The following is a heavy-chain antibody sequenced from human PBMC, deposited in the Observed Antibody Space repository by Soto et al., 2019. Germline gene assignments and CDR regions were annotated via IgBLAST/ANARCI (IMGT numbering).Heavy chain of an antibody. CDR1: GGSISSGDYY. CDR2: IYYSGST. D-gene: IGHD4-17*01. Sequence: PSETLSLTCTVSGGSISSGDYYWSWIRQPPGKGLEWIGYIYYSGSTYYNPSLKSRVTISVDTSKNQFSLKLSSVTAADTAVYYCARVPKTYGGNSGYWGQGTLVTVSS. CDR3: ARVPKTYGGNSGY. V-gene: IGHV4-30-4*01. J-gene: IGHJ4*02.